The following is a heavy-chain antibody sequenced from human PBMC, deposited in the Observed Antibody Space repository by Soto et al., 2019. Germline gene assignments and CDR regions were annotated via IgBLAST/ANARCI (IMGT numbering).Heavy chain of an antibody. CDR1: GGSISSYY. J-gene: IGHJ4*02. D-gene: IGHD3-9*01. Sequence: SETLSLTCTVSGGSISSYYWSWIRQPPGKGLEWIGYIYYSGSTNYNPSLKSRVTISVDTSKNQFSLKLNSVTAADSAVYFCSRLEGLATISYYFDFWGPGALVTVSS. CDR3: SRLEGLATISYYFDF. CDR2: IYYSGST. V-gene: IGHV4-59*12.